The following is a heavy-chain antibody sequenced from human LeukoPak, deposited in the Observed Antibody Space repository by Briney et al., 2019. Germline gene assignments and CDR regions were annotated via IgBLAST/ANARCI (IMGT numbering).Heavy chain of an antibody. CDR1: GFTFSNYW. D-gene: IGHD2-15*01. V-gene: IGHV3-7*01. Sequence: GGSLRLSCAASGFTFSNYWMSWVRQAPGKGLEWVANIQQDGSGKYYVDSVKGRFTISRDNAKNTLYLQMNSLRAEDTAVYYCTTEAVVVAATPLDYWGQGALVTVSS. J-gene: IGHJ4*02. CDR3: TTEAVVVAATPLDY. CDR2: IQQDGSGK.